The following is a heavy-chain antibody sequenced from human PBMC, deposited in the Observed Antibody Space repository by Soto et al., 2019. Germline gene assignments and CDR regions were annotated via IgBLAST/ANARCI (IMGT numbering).Heavy chain of an antibody. V-gene: IGHV3-23*01. D-gene: IGHD3-9*01. CDR3: AKDGYYDLSTGTGYYYYGLDV. J-gene: IGHJ6*02. Sequence: GGSLRLSCEASGFTLSSYAMTWVRQSPGKGLEWVSVISGAGDTIYYADSVEGRFTISRDNSKNTLYLQMDSLTAEDTAVYFCAKDGYYDLSTGTGYYYYGLDVWGQGTTVTVSS. CDR1: GFTLSSYA. CDR2: ISGAGDTI.